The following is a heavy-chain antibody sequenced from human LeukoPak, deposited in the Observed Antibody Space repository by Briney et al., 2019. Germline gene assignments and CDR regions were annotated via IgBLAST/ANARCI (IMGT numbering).Heavy chain of an antibody. D-gene: IGHD2-2*01. CDR1: GGTFSSYA. CDR2: IIPIFGTA. J-gene: IGHJ6*03. Sequence: ASVKVSCKASGGTFSSYAISWVRQAPGQGLEWMGGIIPIFGTANYAQKFQGRVTITADESTSTAYMELSSLRSEDTAVYYCARGDLGYCSSTSCYYYYYMDVWGKGTTVTVSS. V-gene: IGHV1-69*13. CDR3: ARGDLGYCSSTSCYYYYYMDV.